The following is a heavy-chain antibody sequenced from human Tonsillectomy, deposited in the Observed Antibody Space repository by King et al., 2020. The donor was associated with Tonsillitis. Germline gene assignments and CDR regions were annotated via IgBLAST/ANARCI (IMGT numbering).Heavy chain of an antibody. J-gene: IGHJ5*02. CDR1: GYTFIAYY. V-gene: IGHV1-2*02. CDR2: INPNSGVT. D-gene: IGHD1-26*01. Sequence: QLVQSGAEVKKPGASVKVSCKASGYTFIAYYIHWVRQAPGQGLEWMGWINPNSGVTNYAQNFQGRVTVTRDTSISTAYMELSRLRSDDTAVYYCARVNQWELWPYDLNWFDPWGQGTLVTVSS. CDR3: ARVNQWELWPYDLNWFDP.